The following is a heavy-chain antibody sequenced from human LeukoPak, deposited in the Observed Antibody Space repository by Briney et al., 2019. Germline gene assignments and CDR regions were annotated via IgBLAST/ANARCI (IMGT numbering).Heavy chain of an antibody. Sequence: PGGSLRLSCAASELHAITWVRQGPGKGLEWVSAISRSGRSTYYADSVKGRFTISRDNAKNSLYLQMNSLRAEDTAVYYCAKDGGSYLPSYWGQGTLVTVSS. CDR1: ELHA. D-gene: IGHD1-26*01. J-gene: IGHJ4*02. V-gene: IGHV3-23*01. CDR3: AKDGGSYLPSY. CDR2: ISRSGRST.